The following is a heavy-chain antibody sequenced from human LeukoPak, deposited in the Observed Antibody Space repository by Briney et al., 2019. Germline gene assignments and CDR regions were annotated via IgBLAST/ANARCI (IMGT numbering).Heavy chain of an antibody. V-gene: IGHV4-59*08. CDR3: ARGLDSDY. Sequence: SETLSLTCTVSGASMSSFCWSWIRQSPGKGLEWIGYIYSSGSTNYNPSLKSRVTISADTSKSQFSLKLSSVTAADTAVYYCARGLDSDYWGQGTLVTVSS. CDR2: IYSSGST. CDR1: GASMSSFC. J-gene: IGHJ4*02.